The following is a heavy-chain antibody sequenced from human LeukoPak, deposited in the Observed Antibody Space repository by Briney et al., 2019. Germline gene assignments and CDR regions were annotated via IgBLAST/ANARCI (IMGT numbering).Heavy chain of an antibody. CDR3: ARDRAVQLERHNLMGWFDP. D-gene: IGHD1-1*01. CDR2: IRSAEGSNK. Sequence: GSLRLSCAASGFTFSTSGMHWVRQAPGKGLEWVAFIRSAEGSNKYYADSVKGRFTISRDNSKNTLYLQMNSLRAEDTAVYYCARDRAVQLERHNLMGWFDPWGQGTLVTVSS. CDR1: GFTFSTSG. V-gene: IGHV3-30*02. J-gene: IGHJ5*02.